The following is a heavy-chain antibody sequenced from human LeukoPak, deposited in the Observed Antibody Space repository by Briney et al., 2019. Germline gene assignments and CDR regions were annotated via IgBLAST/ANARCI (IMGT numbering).Heavy chain of an antibody. Sequence: ASVKVSCKASGGTFSTYTFTWARQSPGQGLEWMGGIIPIFGTANYAQKFQGRVTITADESTSTVYMELSSLRSEDTAVYYCAKRNCTGGSSYDGRGWFDPWGQGTLVIASS. V-gene: IGHV1-69*13. D-gene: IGHD2-15*01. J-gene: IGHJ5*02. CDR3: AKRNCTGGSSYDGRGWFDP. CDR2: IIPIFGTA. CDR1: GGTFSTYT.